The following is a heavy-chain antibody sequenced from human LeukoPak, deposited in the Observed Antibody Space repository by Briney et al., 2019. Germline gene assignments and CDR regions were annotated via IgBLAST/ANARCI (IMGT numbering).Heavy chain of an antibody. Sequence: SETLSLTCTVSGGSISTTNYYWGWIRQPPGRDLEWIGSIYSSGNTYYNPSLESRVTISVDTSKNQLSLKLTSATAADTSVYYCARYSGLRSPFDPWGQGTLVTVSS. CDR2: IYSSGNT. CDR1: GGSISTTNYY. D-gene: IGHD3-3*01. V-gene: IGHV4-39*01. J-gene: IGHJ5*02. CDR3: ARYSGLRSPFDP.